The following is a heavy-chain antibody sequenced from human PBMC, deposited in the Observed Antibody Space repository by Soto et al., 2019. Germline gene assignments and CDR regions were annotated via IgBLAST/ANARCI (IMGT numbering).Heavy chain of an antibody. D-gene: IGHD3-10*01. CDR2: IYSTGST. Sequence: PSETLSLTCSVSGGSISSNYWSWIRQPPGKGLEWIGYIYSTGSTNYNPSLKSRVTISVDTSKNQFSLKLSSVTAADTAVYCCARHLRAGVRGVISYYFDYWGQGTLVTVSS. J-gene: IGHJ4*02. CDR1: GGSISSNY. V-gene: IGHV4-59*08. CDR3: ARHLRAGVRGVISYYFDY.